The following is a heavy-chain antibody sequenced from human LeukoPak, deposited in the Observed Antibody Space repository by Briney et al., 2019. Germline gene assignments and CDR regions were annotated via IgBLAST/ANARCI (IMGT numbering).Heavy chain of an antibody. J-gene: IGHJ4*02. CDR2: IYHSGST. CDR3: ARGDFRSGYYPPDYFDY. V-gene: IGHV4-38-2*01. Sequence: SETLSLTCAVSGYSISSGYYWGWIRQPPGKGLEWIGSIYHSGSTYYNPSLKSRVTISVDTSKNQFSLKLSSVTAADTAVYYCARGDFRSGYYPPDYFDYWGQGTLVTVSS. D-gene: IGHD3-3*01. CDR1: GYSISSGYY.